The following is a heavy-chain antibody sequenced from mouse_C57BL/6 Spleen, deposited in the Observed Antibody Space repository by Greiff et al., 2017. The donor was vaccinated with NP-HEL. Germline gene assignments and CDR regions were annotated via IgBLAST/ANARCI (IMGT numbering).Heavy chain of an antibody. CDR1: GYAFSSSW. Sequence: QVQLQQSGPELVKPGASVKISCKASGYAFSSSWMNWVKQRPGKGLEWIGRIYPGDGDTNYNGKFKGKATLTADKSSSTAYMQLSSLTSEDSAVYCCAREGGITAMDYWGQGTSVTVSS. CDR3: AREGGITAMDY. V-gene: IGHV1-82*01. D-gene: IGHD2-4*01. J-gene: IGHJ4*01. CDR2: IYPGDGDT.